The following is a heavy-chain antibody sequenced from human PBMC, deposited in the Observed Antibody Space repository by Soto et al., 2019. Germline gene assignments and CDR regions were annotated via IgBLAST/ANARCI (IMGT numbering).Heavy chain of an antibody. Sequence: PSETLSLTCTVSGGSISSGGYYWSWIRQHPGKGLEWIGYIYYSGSTYYNPSLKSRVTISVDTSKNQFSLKLSSVTAADTAVDYCARVRGINWFDPWGQGTLVTVSS. CDR1: GGSISSGGYY. J-gene: IGHJ5*02. CDR3: ARVRGINWFDP. CDR2: IYYSGST. D-gene: IGHD1-20*01. V-gene: IGHV4-31*03.